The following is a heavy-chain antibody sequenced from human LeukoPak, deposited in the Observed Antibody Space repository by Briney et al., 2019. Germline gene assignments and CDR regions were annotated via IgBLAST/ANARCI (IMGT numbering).Heavy chain of an antibody. V-gene: IGHV3-74*01. CDR2: INSDGSTT. CDR3: ARTSRSGSYWRDFDY. Sequence: GGSLRLSCAASGFTFNNYWMHWVRQAPGKGLVWVSRINSDGSTTTYADSVKGRFTISRDNAENTVYLQMNSLRAEDTAVYYCARTSRSGSYWRDFDYWGQGTLVTVSS. CDR1: GFTFNNYW. D-gene: IGHD3-22*01. J-gene: IGHJ4*02.